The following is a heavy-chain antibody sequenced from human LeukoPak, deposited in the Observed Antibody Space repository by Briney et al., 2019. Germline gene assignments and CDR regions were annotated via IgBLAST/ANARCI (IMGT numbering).Heavy chain of an antibody. Sequence: GRSLRLSCAASGFTFSSYAMSWVRQAPGKGLEWVSAISGSGGSTYYADSVKGRFTISRDNSKNTLYLQMNSLRAEDTAVYYCAKRGGGSQYYFDYWGQGTLVTVSS. J-gene: IGHJ4*02. CDR2: ISGSGGST. CDR1: GFTFSSYA. CDR3: AKRGGGSQYYFDY. D-gene: IGHD2-15*01. V-gene: IGHV3-23*01.